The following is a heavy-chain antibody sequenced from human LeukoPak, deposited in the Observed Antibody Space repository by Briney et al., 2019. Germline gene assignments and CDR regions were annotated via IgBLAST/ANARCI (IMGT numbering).Heavy chain of an antibody. D-gene: IGHD6-13*01. Sequence: PGGSLRLSCAASGFTFSSYWMSWVRQAPGKGLEWVAHIKREGSDKYYVYSVKGRFTISRDNTKNTLYLQMNSLRDEDTRLYYYAREGYSRSCEYWGQGTLVTVSS. V-gene: IGHV3-7*01. CDR3: AREGYSRSCEY. J-gene: IGHJ4*02. CDR2: IKREGSDK. CDR1: GFTFSSYW.